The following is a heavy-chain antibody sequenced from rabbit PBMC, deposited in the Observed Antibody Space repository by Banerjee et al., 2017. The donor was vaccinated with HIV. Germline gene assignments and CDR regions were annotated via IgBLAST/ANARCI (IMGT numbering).Heavy chain of an antibody. CDR3: AGGGAGYSSGLDL. Sequence: QEQLEESGGDLVKPEESLTLTCTASGFSFSSGYDMCWVRQAPGKGLEWIGCIVAGSSGSTYYASWAKGRFTISKTSSTTVTLQMTSLTAADTATYFCAGGGAGYSSGLDLWGPGTSSPS. CDR1: GFSFSSGYD. J-gene: IGHJ6*01. D-gene: IGHD7-1*01. V-gene: IGHV1S45*01. CDR2: IVAGSSGST.